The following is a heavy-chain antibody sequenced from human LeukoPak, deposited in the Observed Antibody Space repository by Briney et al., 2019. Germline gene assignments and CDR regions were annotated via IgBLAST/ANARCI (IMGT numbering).Heavy chain of an antibody. CDR1: GGTFISYA. D-gene: IGHD3-3*01. CDR3: ARGPFGVVTFFDY. V-gene: IGHV1-69*05. CDR2: IIPIFGTA. Sequence: SVKVSCKASGGTFISYAISWVRQAPGQGLEWMGGIIPIFGTANYAQKFQGRVTITTDESTSTAYMELSSLRSEDTAVYYCARGPFGVVTFFDYWGQGTLVTVSS. J-gene: IGHJ4*02.